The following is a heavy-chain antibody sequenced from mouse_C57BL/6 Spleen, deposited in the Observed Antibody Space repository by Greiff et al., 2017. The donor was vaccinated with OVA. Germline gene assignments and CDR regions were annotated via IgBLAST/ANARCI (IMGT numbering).Heavy chain of an antibody. CDR3: ARCTTVVAKGNFDY. CDR1: GYAFSSSW. Sequence: VQLQQSGPELVKPGASVKISCKASGYAFSSSWMNWVKQRPGKGLEWIGRIYPGDGDTNYNGKFKGKATLTADKSSSTAYMQLSSLTSEDSAVYCCARCTTVVAKGNFDYWGQGTTLTVSS. V-gene: IGHV1-82*01. J-gene: IGHJ2*01. D-gene: IGHD1-1*01. CDR2: IYPGDGDT.